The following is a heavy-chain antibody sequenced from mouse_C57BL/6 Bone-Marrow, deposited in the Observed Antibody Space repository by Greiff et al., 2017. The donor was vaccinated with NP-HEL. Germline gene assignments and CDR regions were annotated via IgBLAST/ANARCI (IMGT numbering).Heavy chain of an antibody. J-gene: IGHJ4*01. Sequence: VQLQQPGAELVKPGASVKMSCKASGYTFTSYWITWVKQRPGQGLEWIGDIYPGSGSTTYNEKFKSKATLTVDTSSSTAYMQLSILTSEDSAVYYCARSSYYSNYVSYYAYWGQGTSVTVSS. D-gene: IGHD2-5*01. CDR3: ARSSYYSNYVSYYAY. CDR1: GYTFTSYW. V-gene: IGHV1-55*01. CDR2: IYPGSGST.